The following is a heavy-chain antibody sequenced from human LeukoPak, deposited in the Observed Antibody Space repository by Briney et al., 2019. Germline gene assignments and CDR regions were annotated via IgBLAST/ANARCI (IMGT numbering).Heavy chain of an antibody. V-gene: IGHV4-59*01. J-gene: IGHJ5*02. CDR3: ARGLCGSSWIRFDP. Sequence: PSKTLSLTCTVSGGSISSYYWSWIRQPPGKGLEWIGYINYSGRTNSNPSLKSRVTISLDTSKNQFSLKLSSVTAADTAVYYCARGLCGSSWIRFDPWGQGTLVIVSS. D-gene: IGHD6-13*01. CDR2: INYSGRT. CDR1: GGSISSYY.